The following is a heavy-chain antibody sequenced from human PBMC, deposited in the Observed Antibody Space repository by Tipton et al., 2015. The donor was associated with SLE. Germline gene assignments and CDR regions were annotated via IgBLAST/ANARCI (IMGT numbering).Heavy chain of an antibody. CDR1: GGPISSYY. Sequence: TLSLTCTVSGGPISSYYWSWIRQPPGKGLEWIGYIYYSGSTNYNPSLKSRVTIPVDTSKNQFSLKLSSVSAADTAVYYCARYGDDYGDNAHALETWGQGTLVIVSS. J-gene: IGHJ3*02. CDR2: IYYSGST. V-gene: IGHV4-59*08. CDR3: ARYGDDYGDNAHALET. D-gene: IGHD4-17*01.